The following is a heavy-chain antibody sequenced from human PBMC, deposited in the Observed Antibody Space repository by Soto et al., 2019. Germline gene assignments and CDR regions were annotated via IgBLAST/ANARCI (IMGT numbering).Heavy chain of an antibody. CDR3: ARLRWEQPWVFDY. V-gene: IGHV4-34*01. D-gene: IGHD1-26*01. J-gene: IGHJ4*02. Sequence: SETLSLTCAVYGGSFIGYYWSWIRQPPGKGLEWIREINHSGGTNYNPSLKSRVTILVDTSKNQFSLKLSSVTAADTAVYYCARLRWEQPWVFDYWGQGTLVTVSS. CDR2: INHSGGT. CDR1: GGSFIGYY.